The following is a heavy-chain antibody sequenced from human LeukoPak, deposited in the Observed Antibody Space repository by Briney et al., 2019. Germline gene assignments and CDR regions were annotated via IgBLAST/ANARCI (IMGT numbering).Heavy chain of an antibody. Sequence: GGSLRLSCAASGFTFSNFWMTWVRQAPGKGLEWVAVISYDGSNKYYADSEKGRFTISRDNSKNTLYLQMNSLRAEDTAVYYCARFGGLDAFDIWGQGTMVTVSS. CDR1: GFTFSNFW. D-gene: IGHD3-10*01. CDR3: ARFGGLDAFDI. V-gene: IGHV3-30*03. CDR2: ISYDGSNK. J-gene: IGHJ3*02.